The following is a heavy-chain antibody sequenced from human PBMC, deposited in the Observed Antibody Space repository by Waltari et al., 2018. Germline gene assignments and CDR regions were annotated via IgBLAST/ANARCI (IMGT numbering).Heavy chain of an antibody. CDR3: ATPFYNWDDPLHS. V-gene: IGHV3-23*01. J-gene: IGHJ4*02. CDR2: ITVGDDT. CDR1: GIPFSKHA. D-gene: IGHD1-20*01. Sequence: EVQLLESGGDLVQPGGSLRLPYAASGIPFSKHAINWVRLAPGTGLEWVSAITVGDDTYYADSVKGRFTISRDTSKDTVHLQMNGLRAEDTAVYYCATPFYNWDDPLHSWGQGTLVTVSS.